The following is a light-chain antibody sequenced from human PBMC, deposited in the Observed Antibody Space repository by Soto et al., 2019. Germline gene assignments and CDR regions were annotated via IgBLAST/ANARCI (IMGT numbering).Light chain of an antibody. CDR2: GAS. CDR1: QSVSSN. J-gene: IGKJ2*01. Sequence: EIVLKQSPATLSVSPGDRANLSCRASQSVSSNVAWYQQKPGQTPRLLIYGASTRATGVPPRFSGSRSGTGVTLTIRSHQFEAFAVYYGQQYYNWPPYTFGQGNKLDFK. V-gene: IGKV3-15*01. CDR3: QQYYNWPPYT.